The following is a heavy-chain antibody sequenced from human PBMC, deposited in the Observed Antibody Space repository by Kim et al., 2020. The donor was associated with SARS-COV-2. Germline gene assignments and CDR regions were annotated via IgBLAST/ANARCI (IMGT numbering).Heavy chain of an antibody. V-gene: IGHV1-69*04. J-gene: IGHJ2*01. Sequence: SVKVSCKASGGTFSSYAISWVRQAPGQGLEWMGRIIPILGIANYAQKFQGRVTITADKSTSTAYMELSSLRSEDTAVYYCARASVPAFNIAAAGTPPSPWYFDLWGRGTLVTVSS. CDR2: IIPILGIA. CDR3: ARASVPAFNIAAAGTPPSPWYFDL. CDR1: GGTFSSYA. D-gene: IGHD6-13*01.